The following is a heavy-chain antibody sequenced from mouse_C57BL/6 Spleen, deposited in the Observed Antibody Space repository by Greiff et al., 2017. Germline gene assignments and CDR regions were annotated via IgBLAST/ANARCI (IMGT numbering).Heavy chain of an antibody. Sequence: EVKLQQSGAELVRPGASVKLSCTASGFNIKDDYMHWVKQRPEQGLEWIGWIDPANGDTEYASKFQGKATLTADTSSNPSYLQLSSLTADAAAVYYCTTGDYDRAWFAYWGQGTLVTVSA. V-gene: IGHV14-4*01. CDR3: TTGDYDRAWFAY. J-gene: IGHJ3*01. D-gene: IGHD2-4*01. CDR1: GFNIKDDY. CDR2: IDPANGDT.